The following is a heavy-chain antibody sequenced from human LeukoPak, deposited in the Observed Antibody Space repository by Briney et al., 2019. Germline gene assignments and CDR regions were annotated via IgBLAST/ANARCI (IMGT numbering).Heavy chain of an antibody. Sequence: ASVKVSCKACGFTFTSYGFSWVRQAPGQGFEWMGWISGYSGNTNSAQKLQGRVTMTTDTSTSTVYMELRSLRSDDTAVYYCARNGRGGSGSYFDYWGQGTLVTVSS. CDR3: ARNGRGGSGSYFDY. D-gene: IGHD3-10*01. J-gene: IGHJ4*02. CDR1: GFTFTSYG. CDR2: ISGYSGNT. V-gene: IGHV1-18*01.